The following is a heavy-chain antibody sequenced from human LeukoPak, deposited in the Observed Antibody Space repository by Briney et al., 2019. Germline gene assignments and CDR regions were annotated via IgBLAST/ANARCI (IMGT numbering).Heavy chain of an antibody. J-gene: IGHJ4*02. CDR2: ISYDGSNK. CDR1: GFTFSSYA. CDR3: ARGRVLRFLEWFNPNPNPNPNPNPNPNPFDY. Sequence: GGSLRLSCAASGFTFSSYAMHWVRQAPGKGLEWVAVISYDGSNKYYADSVKGRFTISRDNSKNTLYLQMNSLRAEDTAVYYCARGRVLRFLEWFNPNPNPNPNPNPNPNPFDYWGQGTLVTVSS. D-gene: IGHD3-3*01. V-gene: IGHV3-30-3*01.